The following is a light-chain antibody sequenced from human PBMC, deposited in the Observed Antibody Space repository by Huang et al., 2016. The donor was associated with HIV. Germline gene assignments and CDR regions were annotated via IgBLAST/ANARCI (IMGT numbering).Light chain of an antibody. V-gene: IGKV1-39*01. Sequence: DIQMTQSPSSLSASVEDRVTITCRASQTISAHLNWYQQKPGKAPKLLNHAASSLQSGLPSRFSGGGSGTDFTLTISSLQPEDFATYYCQQGYSTPLTFGGGTKVEIK. CDR3: QQGYSTPLT. CDR2: AAS. CDR1: QTISAH. J-gene: IGKJ4*01.